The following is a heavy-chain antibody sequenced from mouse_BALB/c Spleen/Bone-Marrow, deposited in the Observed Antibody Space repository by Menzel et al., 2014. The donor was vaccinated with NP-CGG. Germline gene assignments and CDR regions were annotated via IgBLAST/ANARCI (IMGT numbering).Heavy chain of an antibody. CDR3: ARGGARATGWFAY. CDR2: ISYSAST. Sequence: VQLQQSGPGLVKPSQTLSLTCTVTGYSITSDYAWHWIRQFPGNKLEWMGYISYSASTSYYPSLKSRISVTRDTSKNQFFLQLNSVTTEDTATYYCARGGARATGWFAYWGQGTLVTVSA. V-gene: IGHV3-2*02. CDR1: GYSITSDYA. J-gene: IGHJ3*01. D-gene: IGHD3-1*01.